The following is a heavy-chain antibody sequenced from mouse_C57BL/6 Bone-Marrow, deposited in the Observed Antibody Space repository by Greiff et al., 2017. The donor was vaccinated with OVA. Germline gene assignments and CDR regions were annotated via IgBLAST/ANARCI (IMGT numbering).Heavy chain of an antibody. CDR3: ARGDYDGSSYNYAMDD. J-gene: IGHJ4*01. CDR2: INPNNGGT. D-gene: IGHD1-1*01. Sequence: EVQLQQSGPELVKPGASVKISCKASGYTFTDYYMNWVKQSHGKSLEWIGDINPNNGGTSYNQKFKGKATLTVDKSSSTAYMELRSLTSEDSAVYYCARGDYDGSSYNYAMDDWGQGTSVTVSS. V-gene: IGHV1-26*01. CDR1: GYTFTDYY.